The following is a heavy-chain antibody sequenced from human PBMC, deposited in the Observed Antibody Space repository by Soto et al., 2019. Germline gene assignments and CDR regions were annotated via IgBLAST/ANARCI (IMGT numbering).Heavy chain of an antibody. CDR2: ISAYNGNT. D-gene: IGHD2-15*01. CDR3: ARVGGYCSGGSCYRDWFDP. J-gene: IGHJ5*02. Sequence: QVQLVQSGAEVNKPGASVNFSCKASGYTFTSYGISWVRQAPVQGLEGMGWISAYNGNTNYAQKLQGRVTMTTDTSTSTAYMERRSLRSDDTAVYYCARVGGYCSGGSCYRDWFDPWGQGTLVTVSS. CDR1: GYTFTSYG. V-gene: IGHV1-18*01.